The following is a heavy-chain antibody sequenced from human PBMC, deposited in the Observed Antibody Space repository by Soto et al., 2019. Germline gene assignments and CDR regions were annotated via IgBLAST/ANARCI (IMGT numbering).Heavy chain of an antibody. CDR2: VSHSGAST. CDR3: AKGRRDQWLKDVFDM. D-gene: IGHD5-12*01. CDR1: GFTFSSHA. Sequence: EVQLLESGGGLVQPGGSLRLSCAASGFTFSSHAMSWVRQAPGKGLEWVSHVSHSGASTYYADSVKGRFIISRDNSKNTLSLQMNSLRAEDTAVYYCAKGRRDQWLKDVFDMWGQGTMATVSS. J-gene: IGHJ3*02. V-gene: IGHV3-23*01.